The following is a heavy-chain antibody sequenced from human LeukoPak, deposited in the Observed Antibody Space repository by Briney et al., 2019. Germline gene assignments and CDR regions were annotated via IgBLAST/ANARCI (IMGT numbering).Heavy chain of an antibody. J-gene: IGHJ4*02. D-gene: IGHD3-22*01. CDR1: GGSFSGYY. CDR3: ARSERWANEHSSGYSFDY. CDR2: INHSGST. V-gene: IGHV4-34*01. Sequence: SETLSLTCAVYGGSFSGYYWSWIRQPPGKGLEWIGEINHSGSTNYNPSLKSRVTISVDTSKNQFSLKLSSVTAADTAVYYCARSERWANEHSSGYSFDYWGQGTLVTVSS.